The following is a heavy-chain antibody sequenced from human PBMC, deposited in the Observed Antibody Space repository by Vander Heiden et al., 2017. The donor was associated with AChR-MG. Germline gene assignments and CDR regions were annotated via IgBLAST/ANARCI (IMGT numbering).Heavy chain of an antibody. Sequence: QMQLVQSGPEVKKPGPSVKVSCKASGFTFTSSAVQWVRQARGQRLEWIGWIVVGSGNTNYAQKFQERVTITRDMSTSTAYMELSSLRSEDTAVYYCAAGGVLRYFDWLDWGQGTLVTVSS. V-gene: IGHV1-58*01. CDR2: IVVGSGNT. J-gene: IGHJ4*02. CDR1: GFTFTSSA. D-gene: IGHD3-9*01. CDR3: AAGGVLRYFDWLD.